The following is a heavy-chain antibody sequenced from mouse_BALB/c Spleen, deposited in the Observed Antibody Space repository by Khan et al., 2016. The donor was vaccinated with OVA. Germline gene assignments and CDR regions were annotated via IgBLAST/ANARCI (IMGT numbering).Heavy chain of an antibody. CDR1: GYTFTSYT. V-gene: IGHV1-4*01. Sequence: QVQLQQSGAELARPGASVKMSCKASGYTFTSYTIHWIKKRPGQGLEWIGYINPSNGYTNYNQKFKDKATLTTDKSSNTAYLQLSILTSDDSAVYNCVRDGAYHRNDGWFAYWGQGTLVTVSA. J-gene: IGHJ3*01. CDR2: INPSNGYT. D-gene: IGHD2-14*01. CDR3: VRDGAYHRNDGWFAY.